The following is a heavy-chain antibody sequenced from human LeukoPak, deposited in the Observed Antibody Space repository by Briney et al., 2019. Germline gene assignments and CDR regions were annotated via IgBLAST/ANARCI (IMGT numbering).Heavy chain of an antibody. CDR2: IYYSGST. Sequence: SETLSLTCTVSGGSISSSSYYWSWIRQPPGKGLEWIGYIYYSGSTNYNPSLKSRVTISVDTSKNQFSLKLSSVTAADTAVYYCARTVVAATLAFDYWGQGTLVTVSS. V-gene: IGHV4-61*01. CDR1: GGSISSSSYY. J-gene: IGHJ4*02. CDR3: ARTVVAATLAFDY. D-gene: IGHD2-15*01.